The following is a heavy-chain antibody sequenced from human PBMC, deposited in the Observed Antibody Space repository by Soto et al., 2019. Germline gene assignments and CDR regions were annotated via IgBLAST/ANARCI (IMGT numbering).Heavy chain of an antibody. CDR2: INDNGGTT. D-gene: IGHD6-19*01. CDR3: VTGYSSGWYEIY. Sequence: EVQLAESGGGLVQPGGSLRLSCSASGFTFSTYPMLWVRQAPGKGLQYVSAINDNGGTTSYADSVKGRFIISRDNSQHTLYLQMSSLRTEDTDVYYCVTGYSSGWYEIYWGQGTLVTVSS. V-gene: IGHV3-64D*06. J-gene: IGHJ4*02. CDR1: GFTFSTYP.